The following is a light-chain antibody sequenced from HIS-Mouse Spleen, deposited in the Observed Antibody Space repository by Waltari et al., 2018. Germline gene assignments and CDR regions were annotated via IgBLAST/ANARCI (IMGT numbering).Light chain of an antibody. J-gene: IGLJ3*02. CDR3: AAWDDSLSGSWV. V-gene: IGLV1-47*01. CDR2: RNN. CDR1: SSNIGSNY. Sequence: QSVLTQPPSASGTPGQRVTISCSGSSSNIGSNYVYWYQQLPGTAPKLLIYRNNQRPSGFPDRCSGSKSGTSASLAISGLRSEDEADYYCAAWDDSLSGSWVFGGGTKLTVL.